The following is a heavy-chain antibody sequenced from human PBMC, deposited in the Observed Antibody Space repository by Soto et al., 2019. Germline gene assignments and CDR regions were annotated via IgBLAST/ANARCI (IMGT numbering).Heavy chain of an antibody. D-gene: IGHD6-19*01. CDR1: GFAFNSYA. CDR2: ISSYGADT. V-gene: IGHV3-64D*06. J-gene: IGHJ4*02. CDR3: VKEGYMRSDWYGQFDY. Sequence: GGSLRLSCSASGFAFNSYAMHWVRQAPGKGLEFVSAISSYGADTYYAGSVKGRFAISRDNSKNTLYLQMSSLRAEDTALYYCVKEGYMRSDWYGQFDYWGQGALVTVS.